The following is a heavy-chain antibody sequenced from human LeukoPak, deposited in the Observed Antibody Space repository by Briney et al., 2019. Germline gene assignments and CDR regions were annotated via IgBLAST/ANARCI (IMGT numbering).Heavy chain of an antibody. J-gene: IGHJ6*03. CDR2: ISYDGSHT. Sequence: PGRSLRLSCAASGFIFSNFAMHWVRQAPGKGLEWVALISYDGSHTYYADPMKGRFTISRDNSRNVLYLQMTSLSGDDSAVYYCAREEQELVRDYYYYMDVWGKGTTVTVSS. D-gene: IGHD6-13*01. V-gene: IGHV3-30*01. CDR3: AREEQELVRDYYYYMDV. CDR1: GFIFSNFA.